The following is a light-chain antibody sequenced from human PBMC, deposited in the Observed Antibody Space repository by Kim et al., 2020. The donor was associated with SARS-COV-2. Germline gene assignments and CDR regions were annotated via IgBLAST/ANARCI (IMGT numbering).Light chain of an antibody. Sequence: QRVTSPCTGSSSNIGAGYDVHWYQQLPGTAPKLLIYGNSNRPSGVPDRFSGSKSGTSASLAITGLQAEDEADYYCQSYDSSLSGVVFGGGTQLTVL. CDR2: GNS. CDR3: QSYDSSLSGVV. J-gene: IGLJ2*01. CDR1: SSNIGAGYD. V-gene: IGLV1-40*01.